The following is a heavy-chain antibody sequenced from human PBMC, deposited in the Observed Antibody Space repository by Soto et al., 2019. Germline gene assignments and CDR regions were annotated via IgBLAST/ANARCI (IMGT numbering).Heavy chain of an antibody. D-gene: IGHD6-19*01. CDR3: ARRSSGWYFDY. J-gene: IGHJ4*02. Sequence: EVQLLESGGGLVQPGGSLRLSCAASGFTFSSYAMSWVRQAPGKGLEWVSAISGSGGSTYYADSVKGRLTISRDNSKNTLYLQMNSLRAEDTAVYYWARRSSGWYFDYWGQGTLVTVSS. CDR1: GFTFSSYA. V-gene: IGHV3-23*01. CDR2: ISGSGGST.